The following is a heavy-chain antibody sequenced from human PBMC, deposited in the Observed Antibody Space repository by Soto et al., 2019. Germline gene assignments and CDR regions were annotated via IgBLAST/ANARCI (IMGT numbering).Heavy chain of an antibody. CDR3: ARGNVYYDFWSGYYTGNNWFDP. Sequence: SETLSLPCAVSGGSFRGYYWCGIRQPTGKGLDWIGEINHRGSTNYTPSLKSRVTISVDTSKNQFSLKLSSVTAAYTAVYYCARGNVYYDFWSGYYTGNNWFDPWGQGTLVTVSS. CDR2: INHRGST. CDR1: GGSFRGYY. V-gene: IGHV4-34*01. D-gene: IGHD3-3*01. J-gene: IGHJ5*02.